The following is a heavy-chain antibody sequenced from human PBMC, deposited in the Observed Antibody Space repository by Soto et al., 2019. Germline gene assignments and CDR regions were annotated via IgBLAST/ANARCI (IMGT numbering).Heavy chain of an antibody. J-gene: IGHJ4*02. Sequence: PSETLSLTCTVSGGSISSYYWSWIRQPAGKGLEWIGRIYTSGSTNYNPSLKSRVTMSVDTSKNQFSLKLSSVTAADTAVYYCARDTAYYYDSSGPYYFDYWGQGTPVTVSS. CDR2: IYTSGST. D-gene: IGHD3-22*01. CDR3: ARDTAYYYDSSGPYYFDY. V-gene: IGHV4-4*07. CDR1: GGSISSYY.